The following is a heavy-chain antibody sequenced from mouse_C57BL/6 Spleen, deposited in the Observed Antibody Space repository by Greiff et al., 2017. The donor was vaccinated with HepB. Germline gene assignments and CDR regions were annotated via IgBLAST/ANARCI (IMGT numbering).Heavy chain of an antibody. CDR3: AKRWENYYYGSSHWYFDV. Sequence: VQLQESGPGLVQPSQSLSITCTVSGFSLTSYGVHWVRQSPGKGLEWLGVIWRGGSTDYNAAFMSRLRITKDNSKSQVFFKMNSLQADDTAIYYCAKRWENYYYGSSHWYFDVWGTGTTVTVSS. CDR1: GFSLTSYG. J-gene: IGHJ1*03. CDR2: IWRGGST. V-gene: IGHV2-5*01. D-gene: IGHD1-1*01.